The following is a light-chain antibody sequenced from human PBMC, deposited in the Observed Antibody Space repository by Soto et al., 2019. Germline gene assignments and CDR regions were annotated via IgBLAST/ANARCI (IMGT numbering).Light chain of an antibody. CDR2: GAS. J-gene: IGKJ1*01. CDR1: QSLSSSD. CDR3: QQYENSWT. V-gene: IGKV3-20*01. Sequence: EIVLTQSPGTLSLSPGERATLSCRASQSLSSSDLAWYQQTPGQAPRLLIYGASSRATGIPDRFSGSGSATDFTPTISNLQPDDCATYYCQQYENSWTFGQGTKVDIK.